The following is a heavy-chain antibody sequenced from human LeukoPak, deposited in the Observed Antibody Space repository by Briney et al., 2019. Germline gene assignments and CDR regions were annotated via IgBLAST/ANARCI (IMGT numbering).Heavy chain of an antibody. CDR1: GYTFTVYY. CDR3: ARFRYGDYVDY. J-gene: IGHJ4*02. D-gene: IGHD4-17*01. Sequence: ASVKVSCKASGYTFTVYYMHWVRQAPGQGLEWMGRINPNSGGTNYAQKFQGRVTMTRDTSISTAYMELSRLRSDDTAVYYCARFRYGDYVDYWGQGTLVTVSS. CDR2: INPNSGGT. V-gene: IGHV1-2*06.